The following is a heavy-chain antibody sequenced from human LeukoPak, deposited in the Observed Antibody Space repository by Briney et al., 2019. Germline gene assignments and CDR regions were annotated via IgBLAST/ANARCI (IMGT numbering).Heavy chain of an antibody. CDR2: MNPNSGNN. CDR3: ARDLADYYGSGSYYHDY. V-gene: IGHV1-8*03. CDR1: GYTFTNYD. J-gene: IGHJ4*02. Sequence: ASVKVSCKASGYTFTNYDINWVRQATGQGLEWMGFMNPNSGNNAYEQKFQGRVTITTDTSISTAYMELTSLRVEDTAMYYCARDLADYYGSGSYYHDYWGQGTLVTVSS. D-gene: IGHD3-10*01.